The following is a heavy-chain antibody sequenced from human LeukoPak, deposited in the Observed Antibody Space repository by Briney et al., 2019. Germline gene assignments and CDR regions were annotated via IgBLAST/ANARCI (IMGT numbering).Heavy chain of an antibody. V-gene: IGHV4-59*01. D-gene: IGHD6-6*01. CDR3: AGAARRKRNFDY. CDR2: IYYSGST. Sequence: SETLSLTCAVYGGSISSYYWSWIRQPPGKGLEWIGYIYYSGSTNYNPSLKSRVTISVDTSKNQFSLKLSSVTAADTAVYYCAGAARRKRNFDYWGQGTLVTVSS. J-gene: IGHJ4*02. CDR1: GGSISSYY.